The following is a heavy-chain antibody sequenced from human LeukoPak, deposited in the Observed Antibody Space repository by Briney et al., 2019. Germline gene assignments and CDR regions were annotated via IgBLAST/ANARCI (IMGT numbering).Heavy chain of an antibody. D-gene: IGHD6-13*01. CDR1: GFTFSAYN. V-gene: IGHV3-30*04. J-gene: IGHJ4*02. CDR2: VKDDVSYT. CDR3: ARQSLAASGLDS. Sequence: GGSLRLSCAVSGFTFSAYNMHWVRQAPGKGLDWVAVVKDDVSYTSYAASVKGRFTISRDNSRNTVVLQMNSLSVDDTAIYYCARQSLAASGLDSWGQGMLVTVSS.